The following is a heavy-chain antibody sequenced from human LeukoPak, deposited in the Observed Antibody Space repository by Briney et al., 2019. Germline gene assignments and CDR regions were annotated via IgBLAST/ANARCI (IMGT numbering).Heavy chain of an antibody. J-gene: IGHJ4*02. D-gene: IGHD3-9*01. CDR1: GFTFSSYG. V-gene: IGHV3-30*18. CDR2: ISYDGSNK. CDR3: AKDRRYFDWAYYFDY. Sequence: PGGSLRLSCAASGFTFSSYGMHWVRQAPGKGLEWVAVISYDGSNKYYADSVKGRFTISRDNSKYTLYLQMNSLRAEDTAVYYCAKDRRYFDWAYYFDYWGQGTLVTVSS.